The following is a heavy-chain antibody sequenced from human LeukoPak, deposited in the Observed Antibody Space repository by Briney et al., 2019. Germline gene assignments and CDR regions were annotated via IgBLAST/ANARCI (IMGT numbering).Heavy chain of an antibody. D-gene: IGHD2-21*01. CDR1: GFTFSDHS. V-gene: IGHV3-48*02. CDR2: ISSSSTTI. J-gene: IGHJ4*02. CDR3: ARERVIAAAGDGFDS. Sequence: GGSLRFSCAASGFTFSDHSMNWVRQAPGKGLEWVSYISSSSTTIFYADSVKGRFTISRDNAKNSLFLQMNSLRDEDTALYYCARERVIAAAGDGFDSWGQATLITVSS.